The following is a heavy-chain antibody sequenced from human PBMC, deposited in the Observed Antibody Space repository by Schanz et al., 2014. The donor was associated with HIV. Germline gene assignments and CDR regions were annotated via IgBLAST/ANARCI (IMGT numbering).Heavy chain of an antibody. Sequence: VQLVESGGGVVQPGGSLRLSCAASGFTFMSHTMNWVRQAPGKGLEWVSSISDRSDYLHYADSVKGRFTISRDNAKNSLYLQMSSLRADDTAVYYCARDSGPGIYWGQGTLVTVSS. V-gene: IGHV3-21*01. CDR3: ARDSGPGIY. D-gene: IGHD3-10*01. CDR2: ISDRSDYL. CDR1: GFTFMSHT. J-gene: IGHJ4*02.